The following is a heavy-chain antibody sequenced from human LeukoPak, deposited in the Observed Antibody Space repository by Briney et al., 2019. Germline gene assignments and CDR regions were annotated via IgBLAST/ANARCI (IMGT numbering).Heavy chain of an antibody. CDR2: IYYSGST. Sequence: SETLSLTCTVSGGSISSDTYYWAWIRQPPGKGLEWIASIYYSGSTYYNPSLESRVTISVDTSRNQFSLKLNSVTAADTAVYFCARQAFWAGSGLIDYWGQGTLVIVSS. J-gene: IGHJ4*02. V-gene: IGHV4-39*01. D-gene: IGHD7-27*01. CDR3: ARQAFWAGSGLIDY. CDR1: GGSISSDTYY.